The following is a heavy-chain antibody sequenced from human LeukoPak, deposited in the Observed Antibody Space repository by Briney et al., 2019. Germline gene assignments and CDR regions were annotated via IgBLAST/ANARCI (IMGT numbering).Heavy chain of an antibody. CDR3: ARGSLAIFDWLDS. CDR2: INPNTGDT. D-gene: IGHD3-3*02. CDR1: GYTFTGHY. J-gene: IGHJ5*01. Sequence: ASVKVSCKASGYTFTGHYMHWVRQAPGQGLEWMGWINPNTGDTNYAQKFQDRASMTRDTSINTAYMELHRLRSDDTALYYCARGSLAIFDWLDSWGQGTLVTVSS. V-gene: IGHV1-2*02.